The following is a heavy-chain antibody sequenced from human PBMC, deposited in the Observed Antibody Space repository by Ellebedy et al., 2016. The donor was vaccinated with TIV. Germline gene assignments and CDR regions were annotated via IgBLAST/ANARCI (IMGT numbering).Heavy chain of an antibody. J-gene: IGHJ4*02. CDR1: GFAFSSFA. D-gene: IGHD6-13*01. CDR2: VSGGSADT. CDR3: AKGSIGAATSCLDD. V-gene: IGHV3-23*01. Sequence: GESLKISCAASGFAFSSFAMTWVRQAPGKGLEWVSVVSGGSADTHYADSVKGRFTISSDNSKNTLYLQMNSLRAEDTAVYYCAKGSIGAATSCLDDWGQGTLVTVSS.